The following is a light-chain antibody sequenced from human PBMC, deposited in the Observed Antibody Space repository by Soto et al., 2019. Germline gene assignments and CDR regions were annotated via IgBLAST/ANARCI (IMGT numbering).Light chain of an antibody. Sequence: QSVLTQPPSVSGAPGQSITISCTGSSSNIGAGYDVHWYQQHPGTAPKLLMYGNINRPSGVPDRFSGSKSDTSASLAVTGLQAEDEADYYCQSYDSRRNNWVFGGGTKVTVL. CDR3: QSYDSRRNNWV. CDR2: GNI. V-gene: IGLV1-40*01. J-gene: IGLJ3*02. CDR1: SSNIGAGYD.